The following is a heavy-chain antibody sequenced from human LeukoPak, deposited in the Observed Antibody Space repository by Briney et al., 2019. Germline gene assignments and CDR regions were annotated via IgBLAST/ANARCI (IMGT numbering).Heavy chain of an antibody. CDR3: ASRSYP. Sequence: PGVSLRLSCAASGFTFSSYGMHCVRQAPGRGREGVAVISYDGSNPYYADSVKGRFTISRDNSNNTLYLQMNSLRDEDTAVYYCASRSYPWGQGTLVTVSS. V-gene: IGHV3-30*03. J-gene: IGHJ5*02. CDR2: ISYDGSNP. CDR1: GFTFSSYG.